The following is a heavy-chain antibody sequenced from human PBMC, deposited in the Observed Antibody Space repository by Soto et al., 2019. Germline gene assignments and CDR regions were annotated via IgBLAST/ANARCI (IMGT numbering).Heavy chain of an antibody. CDR2: ISGSGGST. Sequence: GGSLRLSCAASGFTFSNSAMSWVRQVPGKGLEWVSSISGSGGSTWFSDSVKGRFTISRDNSKNTLYLQMDRLRAEDTAVYYCAKDGDDSRPPDAFDIWGQGTMVTVSS. V-gene: IGHV3-23*01. CDR1: GFTFSNSA. D-gene: IGHD7-27*01. CDR3: AKDGDDSRPPDAFDI. J-gene: IGHJ3*02.